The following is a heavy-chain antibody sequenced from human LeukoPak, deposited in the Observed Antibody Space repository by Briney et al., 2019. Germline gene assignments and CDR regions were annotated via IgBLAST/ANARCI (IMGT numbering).Heavy chain of an antibody. V-gene: IGHV1-2*04. CDR2: INPNSGGT. CDR3: ARKDPSTGFDY. J-gene: IGHJ4*02. CDR1: GYTFTGYY. Sequence: RGASVKVSCKASGYTFTGYYMHWVRQAPGQGLEWMGWINPNSGGTNYAQKFQGWVTMTRDTSISTAYMELSRLRSEDTAVYYCARKDPSTGFDYWGQGTLVTVSS. D-gene: IGHD2-2*01.